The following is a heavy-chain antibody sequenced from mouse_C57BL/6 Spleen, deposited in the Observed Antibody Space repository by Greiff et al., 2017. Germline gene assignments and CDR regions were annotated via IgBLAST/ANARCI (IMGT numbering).Heavy chain of an antibody. CDR2: ISDGGSYT. Sequence: EVQLVESGGGLVKPGGSLKLSCAASGFTFSSYAMSWVRQTPEKRLEWVATISDGGSYTYYPDNVKGRVTISRDNAKNNLYLQMSHMKSEDTAMYYCARDSGYPGAMDYWGQGTSVTVSS. CDR3: ARDSGYPGAMDY. D-gene: IGHD1-2*01. J-gene: IGHJ4*01. CDR1: GFTFSSYA. V-gene: IGHV5-4*01.